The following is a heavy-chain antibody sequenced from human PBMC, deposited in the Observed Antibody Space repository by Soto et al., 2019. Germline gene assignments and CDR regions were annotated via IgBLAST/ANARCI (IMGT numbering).Heavy chain of an antibody. D-gene: IGHD6-6*01. J-gene: IGHJ6*03. CDR1: GFTLSGYA. V-gene: IGHV3-64*01. Sequence: EVQLAESGGGLAQPGGSLRLSCAASGFTLSGYAMDWVRQAPGKGLEYVSGISSNGVGIYYANSVQGRFTISRDNSKHTVYLQMGSLRPEDMAVYYCARRARPDFYYMDVWGKGTTVTVSS. CDR2: ISSNGVGI. CDR3: ARRARPDFYYMDV.